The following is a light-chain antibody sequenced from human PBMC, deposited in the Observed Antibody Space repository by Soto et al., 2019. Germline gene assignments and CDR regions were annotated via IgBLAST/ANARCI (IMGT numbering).Light chain of an antibody. V-gene: IGLV2-14*01. Sequence: QSVLTQPASVSGSPGQSITISCTGTSSDVGGYNYVSWYQQHPGKAPKLMIYEVSNQPSEVSNRFSGSKSGNTASLTISGLQADDEADYYCTSYTSSSTLYVFGTGTKVTVL. CDR1: SSDVGGYNY. J-gene: IGLJ1*01. CDR3: TSYTSSSTLYV. CDR2: EVS.